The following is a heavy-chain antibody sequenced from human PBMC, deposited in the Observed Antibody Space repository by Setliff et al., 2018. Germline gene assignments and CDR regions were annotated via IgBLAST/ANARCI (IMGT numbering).Heavy chain of an antibody. J-gene: IGHJ4*01. D-gene: IGHD3-9*01. Sequence: TLSLTCTVSGGSITSGSFYWSWIRQPAGKKLEWIGRIHASGSPDYNPSFKSRVTISRDTSTNQFSLKLGSVTAADTAVYYCARERYFDWFFEDWGHGTQVTVSS. CDR2: IHASGSP. CDR3: ARERYFDWFFED. V-gene: IGHV4-61*02. CDR1: GGSITSGSFY.